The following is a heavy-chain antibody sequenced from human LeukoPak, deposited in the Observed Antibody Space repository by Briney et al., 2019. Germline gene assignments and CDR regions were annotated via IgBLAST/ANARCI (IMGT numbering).Heavy chain of an antibody. CDR3: ARDGCYYDSSGALDY. CDR2: IIPILGIA. V-gene: IGHV1-69*04. CDR1: GGTFSSYT. Sequence: SVKVSCKASGGTFSSYTISWVRQAPGQGLEWMGRIIPILGIANYAQKFQGRVTITADKSTSTAYMELSSLRSEDTAVYYCARDGCYYDSSGALDYWGQGTLVTVSS. J-gene: IGHJ4*02. D-gene: IGHD3-22*01.